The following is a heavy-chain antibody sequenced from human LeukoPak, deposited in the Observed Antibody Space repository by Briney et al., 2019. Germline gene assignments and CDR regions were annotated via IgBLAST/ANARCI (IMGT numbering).Heavy chain of an antibody. Sequence: GGSLRLSCAASGFTFSSYDMHWARQAPGKGLEWVSAIGTAADTYYPDSVKARFTISRENAKNSFYLQMNSLTADDTAVYYCARGSGTGWYTKGYFDYWGQGTLVTVSS. D-gene: IGHD6-19*01. CDR3: ARGSGTGWYTKGYFDY. J-gene: IGHJ4*02. V-gene: IGHV3-13*01. CDR2: IGTAADT. CDR1: GFTFSSYD.